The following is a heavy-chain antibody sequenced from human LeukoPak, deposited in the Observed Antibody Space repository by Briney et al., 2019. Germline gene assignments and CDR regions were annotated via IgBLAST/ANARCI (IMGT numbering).Heavy chain of an antibody. Sequence: GRSLRLSCAASGFTFDDYAMHWVRQAPGKGLEWVSLISWDGGSTYYADSVKGRSTISRDNSKNSLYLQMNSLRAEDTALYYCAKTMTTVGGAFDIWGQGTMVTVSS. CDR1: GFTFDDYA. CDR2: ISWDGGST. V-gene: IGHV3-43D*03. J-gene: IGHJ3*02. D-gene: IGHD4-23*01. CDR3: AKTMTTVGGAFDI.